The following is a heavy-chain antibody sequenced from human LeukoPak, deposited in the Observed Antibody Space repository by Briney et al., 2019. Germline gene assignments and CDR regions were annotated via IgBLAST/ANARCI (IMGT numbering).Heavy chain of an antibody. Sequence: SVNVSCKASGGTFSSYAISWVRQAPGQGLEWMGGIIPIFGTANYAQKFQGRVTITADESTSTAYMELSSLRSEDTAVYYCASRIVGATPAFDIWGQGTMVTVSS. V-gene: IGHV1-69*13. CDR3: ASRIVGATPAFDI. J-gene: IGHJ3*02. D-gene: IGHD1-26*01. CDR1: GGTFSSYA. CDR2: IIPIFGTA.